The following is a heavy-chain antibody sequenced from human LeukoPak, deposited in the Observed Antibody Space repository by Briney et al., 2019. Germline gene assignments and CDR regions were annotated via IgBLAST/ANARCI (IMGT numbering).Heavy chain of an antibody. J-gene: IGHJ4*02. CDR1: GFTFSNAW. CDR2: IKSETDGGTT. V-gene: IGHV3-15*01. CDR3: TTGFAWSRPIHYYDSSGPDY. Sequence: GGSLRLSCAASGFTFSNAWMSWVRQAPGKGLEWVGRIKSETDGGTTDYAAPVKGRFTISRDDSKNTLYLQMNSLKTEDTAVYYCTTGFAWSRPIHYYDSSGPDYWGQGTLVTVSS. D-gene: IGHD3-22*01.